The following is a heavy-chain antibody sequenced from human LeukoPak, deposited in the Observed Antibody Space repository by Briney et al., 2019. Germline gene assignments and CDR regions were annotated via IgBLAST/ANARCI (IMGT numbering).Heavy chain of an antibody. CDR3: ARVDYDGSGYNFDY. J-gene: IGHJ4*02. V-gene: IGHV4-61*01. D-gene: IGHD3-22*01. Sequence: SETLSLTCSVSGGSISSGSYYWSWIRQPPGKGLEWIGYIYYSGSTNYNPSLKSRVTISGDTSKNRFSLKLSSVTAADTAVYFCARVDYDGSGYNFDYWGQGTLVTVSS. CDR1: GGSISSGSYY. CDR2: IYYSGST.